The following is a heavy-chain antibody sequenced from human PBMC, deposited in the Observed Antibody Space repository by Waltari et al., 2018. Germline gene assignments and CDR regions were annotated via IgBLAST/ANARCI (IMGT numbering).Heavy chain of an antibody. CDR1: GFTFSSYA. V-gene: IGHV3-23*04. CDR3: AKLKTSVVVVIIAY. CDR2: ISGSGGST. Sequence: EVQLVESGGGLVQPGGSLRLSCAASGFTFSSYAMSWVRQAPGKGLEGVSVISGSGGSTYYADSVKGRFTISRDNSKNTLYLQMNSLRAEDTAVYYCAKLKTSVVVVIIAYWGQGTLVTVSS. D-gene: IGHD3-22*01. J-gene: IGHJ4*02.